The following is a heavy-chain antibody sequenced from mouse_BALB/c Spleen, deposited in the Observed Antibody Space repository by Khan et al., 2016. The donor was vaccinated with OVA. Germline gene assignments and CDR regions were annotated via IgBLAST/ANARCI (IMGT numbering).Heavy chain of an antibody. D-gene: IGHD3-1*01. CDR1: GFSLTSYG. CDR3: ARLGDI. Sequence: QVQLKESGPGLVAPSQSLSITCTASGFSLTSYGVHWVRQPPGKGLEWLGVICAGGSTNYYSALMSSLSISKDNYKSQAFLKMMSLQNYDAAMYYCARLGDIWGQGTTLTVSS. CDR2: ICAGGST. J-gene: IGHJ2*01. V-gene: IGHV2-9*02.